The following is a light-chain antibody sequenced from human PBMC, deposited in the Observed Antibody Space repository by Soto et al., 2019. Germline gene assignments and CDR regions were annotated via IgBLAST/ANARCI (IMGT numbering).Light chain of an antibody. J-gene: IGKJ1*01. CDR1: QSVSSN. CDR2: VAS. V-gene: IGKV3-15*01. Sequence: EIVMTQSPSTLSVSPGERVTLSCRSSQSVSSNLAWYQQTPGQSPRLLIYVASTRATGIPARFSGSWSGTEFTLTSSSLQSEDFAVYYCQQYINLWTFGQGTKVEIK. CDR3: QQYINLWT.